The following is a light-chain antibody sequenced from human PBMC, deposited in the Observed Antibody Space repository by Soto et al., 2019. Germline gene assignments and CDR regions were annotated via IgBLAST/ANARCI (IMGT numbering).Light chain of an antibody. J-gene: IGLJ3*02. Sequence: QLVLTQSPSASASLGASVKLTCTLSSGHSSYAIAWHQQQPEKGPRYLMKLNSDGSHNRGDGIPDRFSGSSSGAERYLTISSLQSEDEADSYCQTWGTGIRVFGGGTKLTVL. V-gene: IGLV4-69*01. CDR1: SGHSSYA. CDR2: LNSDGSH. CDR3: QTWGTGIRV.